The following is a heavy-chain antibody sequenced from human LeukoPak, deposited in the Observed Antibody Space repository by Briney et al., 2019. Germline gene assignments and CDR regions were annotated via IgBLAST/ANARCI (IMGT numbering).Heavy chain of an antibody. CDR2: MNPNSGGT. Sequence: ASVKGSCKAFGYTFTGYYLHWVRQAPGQGPEWMGQMNPNSGGTNYVQKFQGRVTMTRDTSISTAYMELTRLRSDDTAVYYCARDSPIMGTFYAFDIWGQGTMVTVSS. CDR3: ARDSPIMGTFYAFDI. J-gene: IGHJ3*02. CDR1: GYTFTGYY. V-gene: IGHV1-2*06. D-gene: IGHD2/OR15-2a*01.